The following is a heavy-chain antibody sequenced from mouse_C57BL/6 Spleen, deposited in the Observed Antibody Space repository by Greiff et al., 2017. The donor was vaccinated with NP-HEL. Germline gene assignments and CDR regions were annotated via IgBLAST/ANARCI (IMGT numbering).Heavy chain of an antibody. CDR2: ISDGGSYT. V-gene: IGHV5-4*01. D-gene: IGHD1-1*01. Sequence: EVHLVESGGGLVKPGGSLKLSCAASGFTFSSYAMSWVRQTPEKRLEWVATISDGGSYTYYPDNVKGRFTISRDNAKNNLYLQMSHLKSEDTAMYYCARDPGYGSSLDYWGQGTTLTVSS. J-gene: IGHJ2*01. CDR3: ARDPGYGSSLDY. CDR1: GFTFSSYA.